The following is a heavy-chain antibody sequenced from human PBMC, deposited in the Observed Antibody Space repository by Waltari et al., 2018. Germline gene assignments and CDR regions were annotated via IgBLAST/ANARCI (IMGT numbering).Heavy chain of an antibody. CDR1: GLSFRTYW. J-gene: IGHJ4*02. Sequence: EVQLVASGGGLAQPGGSLRLSCAASGLSFRTYWRTWVRQASGKGPEWVANIKQDGSEKYYMDSVKGRFTISRDNAKNSLYLQMNNLRVEDTAVYYCTRGGRDSSWYWRDWGQGTLVTVSS. D-gene: IGHD6-13*01. V-gene: IGHV3-7*01. CDR3: TRGGRDSSWYWRD. CDR2: IKQDGSEK.